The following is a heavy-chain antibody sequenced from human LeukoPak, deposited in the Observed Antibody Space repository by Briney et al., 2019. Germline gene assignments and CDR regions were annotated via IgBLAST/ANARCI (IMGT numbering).Heavy chain of an antibody. D-gene: IGHD6-13*01. CDR3: ARVGRIAAAESDY. J-gene: IGHJ4*02. Sequence: ASVKVSCKASGYTFTSYYMHWVRQAPGQGLEWMGIINPSGGSTSYAQKFQGRATMTRDTSTSTVYVELSSLRSEDTAVYYCARVGRIAAAESDYWGQGTLVTVSS. CDR2: INPSGGST. CDR1: GYTFTSYY. V-gene: IGHV1-46*01.